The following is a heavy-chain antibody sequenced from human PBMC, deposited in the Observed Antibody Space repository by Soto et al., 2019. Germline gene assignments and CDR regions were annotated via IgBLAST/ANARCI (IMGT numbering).Heavy chain of an antibody. Sequence: GGSLRLSCAASGFTFSSYGMHWVRQAPGKGLEWVAVIWYDGSNKYYADSVKGRFTISSDNSKNTLYLQMNSLRAEDTAVYYCARGGTGPRSEDCSSTSCYHYFDYWGQGTLVTVSS. V-gene: IGHV3-33*01. CDR2: IWYDGSNK. CDR3: ARGGTGPRSEDCSSTSCYHYFDY. J-gene: IGHJ4*02. CDR1: GFTFSSYG. D-gene: IGHD2-2*01.